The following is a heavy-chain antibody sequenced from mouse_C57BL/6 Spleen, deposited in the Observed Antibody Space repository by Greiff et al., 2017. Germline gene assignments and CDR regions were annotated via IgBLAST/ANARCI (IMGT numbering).Heavy chain of an antibody. CDR2: IHPNSGST. Sequence: QVQLKQPGAELVKPGASVKLSCKASGYTFTSYWMHWVKQRPGQGLEWIGMIHPNSGSTNYNEKFKSKATLTVDKSSSTAYMQLSSLTSEDSAVYYCARERGLTAWFAYWGQGTLVTVSA. D-gene: IGHD4-1*01. CDR3: ARERGLTAWFAY. J-gene: IGHJ3*01. V-gene: IGHV1-64*01. CDR1: GYTFTSYW.